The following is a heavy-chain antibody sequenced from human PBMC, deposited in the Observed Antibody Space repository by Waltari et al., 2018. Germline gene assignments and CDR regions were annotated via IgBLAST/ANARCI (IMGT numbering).Heavy chain of an antibody. J-gene: IGHJ6*02. CDR1: GFSLINHW. CDR2: IKQDGSEN. CDR3: ARDSGGMDV. V-gene: IGHV3-7*01. D-gene: IGHD1-26*01. Sequence: EVQLVESGGGLVQPGGSLRLSCAASGFSLINHWMNWVRQAPGKGLEWVATIKQDGSENFYVDSVKGRFTISRDTAKSSVFLQMNSLSAEDTAVYYCARDSGGMDVWGQGTTVTVSS.